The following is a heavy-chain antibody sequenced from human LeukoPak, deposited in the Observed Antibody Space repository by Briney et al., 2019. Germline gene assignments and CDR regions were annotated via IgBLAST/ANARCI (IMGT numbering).Heavy chain of an antibody. CDR1: GFTFTYYA. CDR3: AKDTDVVVPEYFQY. V-gene: IGHV3-23*01. CDR2: ISGSGGST. D-gene: IGHD2-15*01. Sequence: GGSLRLSCAASGFTFTYYAMNWVRQAPGKGLEWVSAISGSGGSTYYADSVKGRFTVSRDNSENTLFLQMNSLRAEDTAIYYCAKDTDVVVPEYFQYWGQGTLVTVSS. J-gene: IGHJ1*01.